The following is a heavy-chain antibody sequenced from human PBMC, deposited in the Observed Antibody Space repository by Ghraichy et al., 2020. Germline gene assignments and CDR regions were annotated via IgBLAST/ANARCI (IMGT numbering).Heavy chain of an antibody. V-gene: IGHV3-23*01. Sequence: GESLRLSCAASGFTFSSYAMSWVRQAPGKGLEWVSAISGSGGSTYYADSVKGRFTISRDNSKNTLYLQMNSLRAEDTAVYYCAKDYDFWSGYQFDYWGQGTLDTVSS. D-gene: IGHD3-3*01. J-gene: IGHJ4*02. CDR2: ISGSGGST. CDR3: AKDYDFWSGYQFDY. CDR1: GFTFSSYA.